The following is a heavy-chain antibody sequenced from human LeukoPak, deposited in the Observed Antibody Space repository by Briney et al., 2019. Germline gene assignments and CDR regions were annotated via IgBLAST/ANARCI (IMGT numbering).Heavy chain of an antibody. D-gene: IGHD6-6*01. Sequence: SETLSLTCAVYGESFSGYYWNWIRQPPGKGLEWIGEINHSGSTNYNTSLKSRVTISVDTSKNQFSLKLSSVTAADTAVYYCARDRGAARTPFDYWGQGTLVTVSS. CDR3: ARDRGAARTPFDY. CDR2: INHSGST. CDR1: GESFSGYY. J-gene: IGHJ4*02. V-gene: IGHV4-34*01.